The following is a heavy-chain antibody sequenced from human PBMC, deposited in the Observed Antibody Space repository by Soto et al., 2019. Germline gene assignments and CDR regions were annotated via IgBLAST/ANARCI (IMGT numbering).Heavy chain of an antibody. Sequence: SVKVSCKASGGTFSSYAISWVRRAPGQGLEWMGGIIPIFGTANYAQKFQGRVTITADESTSTAYMELSSLRSEDTAVYYCATPTDSSGYPYFDYWGQGTLVTVSS. CDR3: ATPTDSSGYPYFDY. CDR2: IIPIFGTA. D-gene: IGHD3-22*01. V-gene: IGHV1-69*13. J-gene: IGHJ4*02. CDR1: GGTFSSYA.